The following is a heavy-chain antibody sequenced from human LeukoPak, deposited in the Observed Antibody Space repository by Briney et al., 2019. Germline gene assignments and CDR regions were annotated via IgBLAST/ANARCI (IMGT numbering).Heavy chain of an antibody. CDR3: ARVLSTKYSSGWYAGWFDY. Sequence: SETLSLTCTVSGGSISSYYWSWIRQPPGKGLEWIGYIYYSGSTNYNPSLKSRVTISVDTSKNQFSLKLSSVTAADTAVYYCARVLSTKYSSGWYAGWFDYWGQGTLVTVSS. J-gene: IGHJ4*02. CDR2: IYYSGST. D-gene: IGHD6-19*01. CDR1: GGSISSYY. V-gene: IGHV4-59*12.